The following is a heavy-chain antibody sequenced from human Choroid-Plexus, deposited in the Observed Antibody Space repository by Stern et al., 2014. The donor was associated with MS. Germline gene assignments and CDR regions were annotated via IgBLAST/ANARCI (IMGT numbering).Heavy chain of an antibody. V-gene: IGHV3-30*18. CDR2: VSYDGSNK. J-gene: IGHJ5*02. CDR3: AKDRQYLTYFFDH. Sequence: QVQLVESGGGVVQPGRPPRLSCVASGFTLGSCAMHWVRQAPGKGLEWVAGVSYDGSNKYYADSVKGRFTISRDNSQNTLYMQMSSLRPEDTAVYYCAKDRQYLTYFFDHWGQGSLVTVSS. CDR1: GFTLGSCA. D-gene: IGHD2/OR15-2a*01.